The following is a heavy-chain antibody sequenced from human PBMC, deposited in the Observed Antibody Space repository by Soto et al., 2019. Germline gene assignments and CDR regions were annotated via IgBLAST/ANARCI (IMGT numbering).Heavy chain of an antibody. CDR3: AREDDFWSGHGTLDY. CDR2: IKQDGSEK. D-gene: IGHD3-3*01. CDR1: GFTFSSYW. Sequence: EVQLVESGGGLVQPGGSLRLSCAASGFTFSSYWMSWVRQAPGKGLEWVANIKQDGSEKYYVDSVKGRFTISRDNAKNSLYLQMYSLRAEDTAVYYCAREDDFWSGHGTLDYWGQGTLVTVSS. V-gene: IGHV3-7*01. J-gene: IGHJ4*02.